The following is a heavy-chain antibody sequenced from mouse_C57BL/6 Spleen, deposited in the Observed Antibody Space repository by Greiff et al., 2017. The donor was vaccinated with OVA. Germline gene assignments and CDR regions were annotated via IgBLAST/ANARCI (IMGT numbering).Heavy chain of an antibody. D-gene: IGHD1-1*01. J-gene: IGHJ2*01. V-gene: IGHV1-80*01. Sequence: QVQLQQSGAELVMPGASVTLSCKASGYTFTSYWMHWVKQRPGQGLEWIGQIYPGDGDTTYNGKFKGKAILTADKSSSTAYMQLSSLTSGDSAVNYCAICYCGSSADRDYWGQGTTLTVSS. CDR2: IYPGDGDT. CDR1: GYTFTSYW. CDR3: AICYCGSSADRDY.